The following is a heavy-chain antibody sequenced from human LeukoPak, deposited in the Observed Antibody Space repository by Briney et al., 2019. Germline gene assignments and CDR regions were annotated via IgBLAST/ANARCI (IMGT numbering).Heavy chain of an antibody. CDR3: ATKYYYDSSGYPPLY. D-gene: IGHD3-22*01. CDR2: ISYDGSNK. V-gene: IGHV3-30*14. Sequence: PGGSLRLSCAASGFTFSSYAMHWVRQAPGKGLEWVAVISYDGSNKYYADSVKGRFTISRDNSKNTLYLQMNSLRAEDTAVYYCATKYYYDSSGYPPLYWGQGTLVTVSS. J-gene: IGHJ4*02. CDR1: GFTFSSYA.